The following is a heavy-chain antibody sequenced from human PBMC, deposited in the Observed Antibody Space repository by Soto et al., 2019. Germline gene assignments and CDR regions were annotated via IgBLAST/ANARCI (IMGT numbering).Heavy chain of an antibody. CDR3: TRHAVQYCGGDCYLLPYLDL. V-gene: IGHV3-73*02. CDR1: GFTFSGSA. CDR2: IRSKANNYAT. J-gene: IGHJ2*01. D-gene: IGHD2-21*02. Sequence: EVQLVESGGGLVQPGGSLKLSCAASGFTFSGSAAHWVRQASGKGLEWVGRIRSKANNYATVYAASVKGRFTISRDDSKNTAYLQMNSLKTEDTAVYYCTRHAVQYCGGDCYLLPYLDLWGRGTLVTVSS.